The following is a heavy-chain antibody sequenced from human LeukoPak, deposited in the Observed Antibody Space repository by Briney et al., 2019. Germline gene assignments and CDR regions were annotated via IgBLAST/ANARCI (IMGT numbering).Heavy chain of an antibody. V-gene: IGHV3-20*04. Sequence: GGSLRLSCAASGFTFDDYGMSWVRHAPGKGLEWVSGISWNGGSTGYADSVKGRFTISRGNAKNSLYLQMNSLRAEDTALYYCAREVVPAAMVRYYYMDVWGKGTTVTVSS. J-gene: IGHJ6*03. D-gene: IGHD2-2*01. CDR2: ISWNGGST. CDR3: AREVVPAAMVRYYYMDV. CDR1: GFTFDDYG.